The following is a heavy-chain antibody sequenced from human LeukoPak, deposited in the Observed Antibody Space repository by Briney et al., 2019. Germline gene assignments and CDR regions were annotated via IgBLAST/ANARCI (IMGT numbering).Heavy chain of an antibody. CDR1: GGSLSGYY. CDR2: INHSGST. Sequence: SETLSLTCAVYGGSLSGYYWSWIRQPPGKGLEWIGEINHSGSTNYNPSLKSRVTISVDTSKNQFSLKLSSVTAAGTAVYYCARADIVVVPAAIRYYFDYWGQGTLVTVSS. D-gene: IGHD2-2*01. V-gene: IGHV4-34*01. J-gene: IGHJ4*02. CDR3: ARADIVVVPAAIRYYFDY.